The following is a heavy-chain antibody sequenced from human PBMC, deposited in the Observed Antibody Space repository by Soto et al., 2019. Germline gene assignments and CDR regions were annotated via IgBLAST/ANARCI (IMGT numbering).Heavy chain of an antibody. Sequence: SETLSLTCPLYGGSSSAYYWSWIRQPPGKGLEWIGEINHSGSTNYNPSLKSRVTISVDTSKNQFSLKLSSVTAADTAVYYCARWTYYYDSSGYRDAFDIWGQGTMVT. J-gene: IGHJ3*02. CDR3: ARWTYYYDSSGYRDAFDI. CDR1: GGSSSAYY. CDR2: INHSGST. V-gene: IGHV4-34*01. D-gene: IGHD3-22*01.